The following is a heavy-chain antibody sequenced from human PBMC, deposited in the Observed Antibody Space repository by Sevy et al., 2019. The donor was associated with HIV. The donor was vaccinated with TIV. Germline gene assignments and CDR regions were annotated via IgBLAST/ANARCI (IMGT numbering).Heavy chain of an antibody. V-gene: IGHV3-9*01. CDR3: AKDLAKGGTLNFYYYGMDF. CDR2: INWFGTII. CDR1: GFNFNDYA. J-gene: IGHJ6*02. Sequence: GGSLRLSCIASGFNFNDYAMHWVRQVPGKGLEWVSGINWFGTIIGYGDSVKGRFTISRDNARKSVYLEMNSLSPEDTALYYCAKDLAKGGTLNFYYYGMDFWGQGTTVTVSS. D-gene: IGHD3-16*01.